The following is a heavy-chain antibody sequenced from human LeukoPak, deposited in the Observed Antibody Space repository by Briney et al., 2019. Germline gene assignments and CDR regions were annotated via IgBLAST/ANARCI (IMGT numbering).Heavy chain of an antibody. CDR3: ARDNYYDSSGYFAYYYYYGMGV. J-gene: IGHJ6*02. CDR2: IKQDGSEK. D-gene: IGHD3-22*01. V-gene: IGHV3-7*01. Sequence: GGSLRLSCAASGFTFSSYWMSWVRQAPGKGLEWVANIKQDGSEKYYVDSVKGRFTISRDNAKNSLYLQMNSLRAEDTAVYYCARDNYYDSSGYFAYYYYYGMGVWGQGTTVTVSS. CDR1: GFTFSSYW.